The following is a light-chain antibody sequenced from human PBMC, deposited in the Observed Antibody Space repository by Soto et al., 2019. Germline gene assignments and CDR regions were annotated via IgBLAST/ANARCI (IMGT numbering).Light chain of an antibody. CDR1: QSLLHSNGYNY. CDR3: MQALQTPPYT. CDR2: WGS. V-gene: IGKV2-28*01. Sequence: DIVMTQSPLSLPVTPGEPASISCRSSQSLLHSNGYNYLDWYLQKPGQSPHLLIYWGSNRASRVPDRFSGSGSGTYFTLKISRVEAEDVGVYYCMQALQTPPYTFDQGTKLEIK. J-gene: IGKJ2*01.